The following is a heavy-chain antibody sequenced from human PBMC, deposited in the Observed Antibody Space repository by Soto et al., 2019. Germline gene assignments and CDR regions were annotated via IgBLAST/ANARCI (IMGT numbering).Heavy chain of an antibody. Sequence: QVHLLESGPGVVKLSETLSLTCTVYGGSMNRGGDYWHGFCHPPGKGLERFGNIHYGETDKSNPSLKARLTVSADTSKNQFSLKLNSVTAADTAVYYCARGKRGPWYFDLWGRGTLVAVSS. CDR1: GGSMNRGGDY. J-gene: IGHJ2*01. V-gene: IGHV4-31*03. CDR2: IHYGETD. CDR3: ARGKRGPWYFDL.